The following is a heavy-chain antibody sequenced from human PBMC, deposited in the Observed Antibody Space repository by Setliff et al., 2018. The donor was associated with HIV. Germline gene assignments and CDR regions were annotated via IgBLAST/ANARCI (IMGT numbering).Heavy chain of an antibody. D-gene: IGHD3-10*01. CDR1: GFTFSDCS. V-gene: IGHV3-48*01. CDR2: ITSTGSTI. CDR3: ASSGSGTQGVWFDP. Sequence: GGSLRLSCAASGFTFSDCSMNWVRQAPGKGLEWISYITSTGSTIFYADSVKGRFTISRDNDKNSVHLQMTSLRAEDTAVYYCASSGSGTQGVWFDPWGQGTLVTVSS. J-gene: IGHJ5*02.